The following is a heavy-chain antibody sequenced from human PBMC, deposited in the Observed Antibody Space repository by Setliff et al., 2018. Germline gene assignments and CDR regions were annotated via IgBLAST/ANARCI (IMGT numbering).Heavy chain of an antibody. J-gene: IGHJ6*03. CDR1: GFSFSNYG. CDR3: ARLALTGYDSSGYYYALEYYYYMDV. D-gene: IGHD3-22*01. Sequence: GGSLRLSCVVSGFSFSNYGMTWVRQAPGKGLEWISYISTSSGIRYYADSVKGRFTISRDNANQSLYLQMNSLRAEDTAVYYCARLALTGYDSSGYYYALEYYYYMDVWGKGTTVTVSS. V-gene: IGHV3-48*01. CDR2: ISTSSGIR.